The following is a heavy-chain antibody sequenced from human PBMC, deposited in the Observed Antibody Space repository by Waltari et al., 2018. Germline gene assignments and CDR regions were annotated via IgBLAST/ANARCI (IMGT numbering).Heavy chain of an antibody. CDR2: ISDNERNI. CDR3: ARDYCDRTNCHGMDV. J-gene: IGHJ6*02. D-gene: IGHD3-22*01. V-gene: IGHV3-30*04. Sequence: QVQLVESGGGVVQPGRSLRLSCAASEFTFRSYATHWVRQAPGKGLEWVAVISDNERNIYYVDSVKGRFIISRDNSRKMLYLQMNSLRTEDTAVYYCARDYCDRTNCHGMDVWGQGTTVTVSS. CDR1: EFTFRSYA.